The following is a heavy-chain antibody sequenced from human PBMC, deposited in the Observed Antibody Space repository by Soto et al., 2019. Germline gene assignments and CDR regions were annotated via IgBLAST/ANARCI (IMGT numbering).Heavy chain of an antibody. D-gene: IGHD6-19*01. V-gene: IGHV3-30-3*01. Sequence: QVRLVESGGGVVQPGRSLRLSCTASGFSFSSYAMYWFXXXPXXGXXXXAVISHDGINKHYADSVKGRVTVSRDNSNHSLDLQLNSLRGEDTAMYXCXRDMYSSDYFVKWFEPWGQGTLVTVSS. CDR2: ISHDGINK. CDR3: XRDMYSSDYFVKWFEP. J-gene: IGHJ5*02. CDR1: GFSFSSYA.